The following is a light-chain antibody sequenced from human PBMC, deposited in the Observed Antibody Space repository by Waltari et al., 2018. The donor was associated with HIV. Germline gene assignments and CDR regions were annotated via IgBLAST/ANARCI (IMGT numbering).Light chain of an antibody. J-gene: IGLJ1*01. Sequence: QSVLAQPPSASGTPGQRVTISCSGSTSNIGGNTVSWYQQLPGTAPKLLIYSNNGRPSGVPDRLSGARSGTSASLVISGLQAEDEADYYCAAWDDSLKGGAFGTGTKVTVL. CDR1: TSNIGGNT. CDR2: SNN. V-gene: IGLV1-44*01. CDR3: AAWDDSLKGGA.